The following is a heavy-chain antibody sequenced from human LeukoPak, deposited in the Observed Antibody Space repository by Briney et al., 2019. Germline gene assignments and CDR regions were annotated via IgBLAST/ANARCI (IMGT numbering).Heavy chain of an antibody. V-gene: IGHV3-30*02. D-gene: IGHD3-3*01. CDR2: KWYDGSNK. Sequence: PGGHLKQHCRAPWFKSYSYAMNWLRQTTVFDKLMLPNKWYDGSNKYYADSVKGRFTISRDNSKNTLYLQMNSLRAEDTGVYYCAKGRDDFWSRYYSFDYWGQGTLVTVSS. J-gene: IGHJ4*02. CDR1: WFKSYSYA. CDR3: AKGRDDFWSRYYSFDY.